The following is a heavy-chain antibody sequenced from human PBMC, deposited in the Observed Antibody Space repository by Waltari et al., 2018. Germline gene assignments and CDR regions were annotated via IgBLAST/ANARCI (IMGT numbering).Heavy chain of an antibody. J-gene: IGHJ4*02. Sequence: QLQLQESGPGLVKPSETLSLTCTVSGGSISSSSYYWGWIRPPPGKGLEWIGSIYYSGSTYYNPSLKSRVTISVDTSKNQFSLKLSSVTAADTAVYYCARITLAEKQWLPQEYYFDYWGQGTLVTVSS. V-gene: IGHV4-39*07. CDR3: ARITLAEKQWLPQEYYFDY. CDR2: IYYSGST. CDR1: GGSISSSSYY. D-gene: IGHD6-19*01.